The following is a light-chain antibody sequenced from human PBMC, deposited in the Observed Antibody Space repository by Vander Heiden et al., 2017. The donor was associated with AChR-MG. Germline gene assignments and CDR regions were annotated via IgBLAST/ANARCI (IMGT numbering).Light chain of an antibody. J-gene: IGKJ4*01. V-gene: IGKV1-9*01. CDR3: HQLFAYPLT. CDR2: AAS. CDR1: QGISNY. Sequence: IHLTQSPSSMSAAVGERVTITCRASQGISNYLAWYRQRPGRAPELLIYAASTFQGPVPSRFSGTGSGSDFTLTIISLHPEDFATYYCHQLFAYPLTFGGGTKVDIK.